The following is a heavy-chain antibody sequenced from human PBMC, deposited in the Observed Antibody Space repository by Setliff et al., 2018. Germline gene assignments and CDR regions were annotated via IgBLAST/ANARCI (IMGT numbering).Heavy chain of an antibody. CDR2: INPNSGRA. CDR1: GYSFARYD. CDR3: TRTFRGWGFMRSADFWGQGTLITVSSGWTFCHCDYYSYYYMDV. V-gene: IGHV1-8*01. D-gene: IGHD3-16*01. Sequence: GASVKVSCKASGYSFARYDINWVRQASGQGLEWLGWINPNSGRAVYAQKFQGRINVTGHTSMSTAYMELSSLRSDDTAMYYCTRTFRGWGFMRSADFWGQGTLITVSSGWTFCHCDYYSYYYMDVWGKGTTVTVSS. J-gene: IGHJ6*03.